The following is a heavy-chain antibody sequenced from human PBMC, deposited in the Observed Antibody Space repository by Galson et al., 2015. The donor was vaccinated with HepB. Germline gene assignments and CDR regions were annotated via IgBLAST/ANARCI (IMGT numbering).Heavy chain of an antibody. CDR2: ISAYNGNT. J-gene: IGHJ3*02. V-gene: IGHV1-18*01. Sequence: SVKVSCKASGYTFTSYGISWVRQAPGQGLEWMGWISAYNGNTNYAQKLQGRVTVTTDTSTSTAYMELRSLRSDDTAVYYCARPDSNWNDPFAAFDIWGQGTMVTVSS. CDR1: GYTFTSYG. CDR3: ARPDSNWNDPFAAFDI. D-gene: IGHD1-1*01.